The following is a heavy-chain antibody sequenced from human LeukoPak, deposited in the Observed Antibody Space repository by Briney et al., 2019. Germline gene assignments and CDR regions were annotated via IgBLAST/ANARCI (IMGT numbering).Heavy chain of an antibody. CDR1: GGSISNYY. Sequence: PSETLSLTCTVSGGSISNYYWSWIRQSAGKGLEWLGRFYSSGTTHYSPSLNRRVTMSVDTSKNQFSLKLSSVTAADTAVYYCASFLVGASYFDYWGQGTLVTVSS. CDR3: ASFLVGASYFDY. D-gene: IGHD1-26*01. CDR2: FYSSGTT. J-gene: IGHJ4*02. V-gene: IGHV4-4*07.